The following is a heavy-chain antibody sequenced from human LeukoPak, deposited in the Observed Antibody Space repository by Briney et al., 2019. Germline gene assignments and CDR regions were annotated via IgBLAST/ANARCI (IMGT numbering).Heavy chain of an antibody. CDR1: GVSFSGYY. Sequence: PSETLSLTCAVSGVSFSGYYWSWIRQPPGKGPEWIGEISHSGSTDYNPSLKNRLAIFLNTSKNQFSLMLIFVIAADAAVYYCSRTSTGIPLDLWGKGTLVSV. D-gene: IGHD1-1*01. V-gene: IGHV4-34*01. CDR2: ISHSGST. J-gene: IGHJ4*02. CDR3: SRTSTGIPLDL.